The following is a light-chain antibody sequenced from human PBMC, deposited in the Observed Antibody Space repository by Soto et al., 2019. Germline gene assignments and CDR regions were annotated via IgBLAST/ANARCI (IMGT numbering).Light chain of an antibody. V-gene: IGLV2-14*01. CDR3: SSYTSSSTL. CDR2: EVS. Sequence: QSVLTQPASVSGSPGQSITISCTGTSSDVGSYNYVSWYQQHPGKAPKLMIYEVSDRPSGISSRFSGSKSGNTASLTISGLQTEDEADYYCSSYTSSSTLVGTGTKV. J-gene: IGLJ1*01. CDR1: SSDVGSYNY.